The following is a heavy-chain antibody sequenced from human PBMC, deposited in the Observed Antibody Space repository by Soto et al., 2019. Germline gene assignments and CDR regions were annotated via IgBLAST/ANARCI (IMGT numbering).Heavy chain of an antibody. V-gene: IGHV1-2*04. D-gene: IGHD1-1*01. CDR2: INPNSGGT. J-gene: IGHJ3*02. Sequence: ASVKVSCKASGYTFTGYYMHWVRQAPGQGLEWMGWINPNSGGTNYAQKFQGWVTMTRDTSISTAYMELSRLRSDDTAVYYCARAWGPTGTTWDTDAFDIWGQGTMVTVSS. CDR3: ARAWGPTGTTWDTDAFDI. CDR1: GYTFTGYY.